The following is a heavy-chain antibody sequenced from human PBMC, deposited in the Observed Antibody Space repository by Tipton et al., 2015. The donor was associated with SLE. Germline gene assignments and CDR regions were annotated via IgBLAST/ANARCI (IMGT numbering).Heavy chain of an antibody. Sequence: QVQLVQSGAEVKKPGASVKVSCKASGYIFTSYDINWVRQATGQGLEWMGWMNPNNGDTDYAQKFQGRVTMTRNTSISTAYMELSILRSEDTAVYYCARGSGTYYNDIDYWGQGTLVTVSS. J-gene: IGHJ4*02. CDR2: MNPNNGDT. V-gene: IGHV1-8*01. D-gene: IGHD3-10*01. CDR1: GYIFTSYD. CDR3: ARGSGTYYNDIDY.